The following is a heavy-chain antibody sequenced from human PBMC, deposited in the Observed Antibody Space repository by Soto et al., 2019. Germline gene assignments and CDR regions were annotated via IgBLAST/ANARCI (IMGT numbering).Heavy chain of an antibody. D-gene: IGHD2-21*01. J-gene: IGHJ4*02. Sequence: PGGALRLSCATSGFPFSDYYMSWIRQAPGKGLEWLSHISPKSTYRNYADSVKGRFTISRDNTKSSLFLQMNSLGVEDTAVYYCDRGGGGGLFEHWGQGVLVTLS. CDR2: ISPKSTYR. CDR1: GFPFSDYY. V-gene: IGHV3-11*06. CDR3: DRGGGGGLFEH.